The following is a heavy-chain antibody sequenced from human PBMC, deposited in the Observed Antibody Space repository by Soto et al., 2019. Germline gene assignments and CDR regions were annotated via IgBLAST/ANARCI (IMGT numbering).Heavy chain of an antibody. CDR2: TYYRSKWYN. D-gene: IGHD2-21*02. V-gene: IGHV6-1*01. CDR3: ARASLRRYCGCDCYLVGKDV. Sequence: SQTLSLTCAISGDSVSSNSAAWNWIRQSPSRGLEWLGRTYYRSKWYNDYAVSVKSRITINPDTSKNQFSLQLNSVTPEDTAVYYCARASLRRYCGCDCYLVGKDVWGQGTTVTVSS. J-gene: IGHJ6*02. CDR1: GDSVSSNSAA.